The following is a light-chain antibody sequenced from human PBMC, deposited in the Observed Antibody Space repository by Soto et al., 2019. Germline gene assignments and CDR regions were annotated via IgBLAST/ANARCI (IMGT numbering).Light chain of an antibody. CDR3: QQYNNWPWT. Sequence: EIVMTQSPATLSVSPGEGATLPCRASQSVSRYLAWYQQKPGQAPRLLIYDASIRATGIPVRFSGSGSGTEFTLTISSLQSEDFAVYYCQQYNNWPWTFGQGTKVDIK. CDR1: QSVSRY. CDR2: DAS. J-gene: IGKJ1*01. V-gene: IGKV3-15*01.